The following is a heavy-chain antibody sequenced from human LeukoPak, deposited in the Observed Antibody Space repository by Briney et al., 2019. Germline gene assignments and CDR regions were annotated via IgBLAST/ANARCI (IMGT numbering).Heavy chain of an antibody. J-gene: IGHJ4*02. D-gene: IGHD3-22*01. CDR2: INQDGSEK. V-gene: IGHV3-7*05. Sequence: GGSLRLSCVASGFTFSDYWMSWVRQAPGKGLEWVANINQDGSEKYFVDSVKGRFTNSRDNSKNTLFLQMNSQRAEDTAVYYCTKKTSYYDSSGALDYWGQGTLVTVSS. CDR3: TKKTSYYDSSGALDY. CDR1: GFTFSDYW.